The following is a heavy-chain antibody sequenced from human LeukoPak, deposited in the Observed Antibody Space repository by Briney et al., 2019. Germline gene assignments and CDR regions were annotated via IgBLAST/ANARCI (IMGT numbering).Heavy chain of an antibody. CDR2: IYHSGST. CDR1: GGSLSGYY. D-gene: IGHD2-2*02. CDR3: ASGGYCSSTSCYTGDNWFDP. V-gene: IGHV4-34*01. J-gene: IGHJ5*02. Sequence: PSETLSLTCAVYGGSLSGYYWSWIRQPPGKGLEWIGEIYHSGSTNYNPSLKSRVTISVDKSKNQFSLKLSSVTAADTAVYYCASGGYCSSTSCYTGDNWFDPWGQGTLVTVSS.